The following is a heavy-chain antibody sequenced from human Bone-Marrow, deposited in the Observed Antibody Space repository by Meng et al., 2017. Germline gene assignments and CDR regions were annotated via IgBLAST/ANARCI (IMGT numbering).Heavy chain of an antibody. J-gene: IGHJ4*02. CDR1: GGSFSDYY. V-gene: IGHV4-34*01. Sequence: VELQQGGAGLLKPSETLSLPCVVSGGSFSDYYWSWIRQPPGKGLEWIGEINHSGSTNYNPSLESRATISVDTSQNNLSLKLSSVTAADSAVYYCARGPTTMAHDFDYWGQGTLVTVSS. D-gene: IGHD4-11*01. CDR2: INHSGST. CDR3: ARGPTTMAHDFDY.